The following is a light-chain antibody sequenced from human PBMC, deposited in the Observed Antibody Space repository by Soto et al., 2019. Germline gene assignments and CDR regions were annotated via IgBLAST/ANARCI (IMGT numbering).Light chain of an antibody. CDR3: QQYYTSPWT. J-gene: IGKJ1*01. V-gene: IGKV4-1*01. CDR1: QSVLYSFNNKNC. CDR2: WAS. Sequence: DIVMTQSPDSLAVSLGERATINCKSSQSVLYSFNNKNCLAWYQQKPGQPPKLLIYWASTRESGVPDRFSGSGSGTDFTLTISSLQAEDVAVYYCQQYYTSPWTFGQGTKVEIK.